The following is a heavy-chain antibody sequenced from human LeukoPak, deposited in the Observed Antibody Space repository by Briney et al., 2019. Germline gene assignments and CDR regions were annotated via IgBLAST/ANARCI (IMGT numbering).Heavy chain of an antibody. J-gene: IGHJ5*02. CDR3: ARGMLLWFGESRWFDP. V-gene: IGHV4-34*01. CDR1: GGSFSGYY. Sequence: SETLSLTCAVYGGSFSGYYWSWIRQPPGKGLEGIGEINHSGSTNYNPSLKSRVTISVDTSKNQFSLKLSSVTAADTAVYYCARGMLLWFGESRWFDPWGQGTLVTVSS. D-gene: IGHD3-10*01. CDR2: INHSGST.